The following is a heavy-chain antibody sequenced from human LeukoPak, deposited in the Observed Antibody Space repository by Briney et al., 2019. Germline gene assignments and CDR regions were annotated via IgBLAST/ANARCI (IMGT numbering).Heavy chain of an antibody. V-gene: IGHV1-2*02. CDR2: INPNSGGT. Sequence: ASVKVSSKASGYTFTGYYMHWVRQAPGQGLEWMGWINPNSGGTNYAQKFQGRVTMTRDTSISTAYMELSRLRSDDTAVYYCARSRSLGDAFDIWGQGTMVTVSS. CDR3: ARSRSLGDAFDI. CDR1: GYTFTGYY. J-gene: IGHJ3*02.